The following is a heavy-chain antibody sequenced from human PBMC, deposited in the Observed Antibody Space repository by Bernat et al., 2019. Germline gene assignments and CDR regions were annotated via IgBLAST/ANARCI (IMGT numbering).Heavy chain of an antibody. D-gene: IGHD3-22*01. CDR3: ARDQINYYDSSRIRRGFDP. J-gene: IGHJ5*02. CDR2: IWYDGSNK. V-gene: IGHV3-33*01. Sequence: QVQLVESGGGVVQPGRSLRLSCAASGFTFSSYGMHWVRQAPGKGLEWVAVIWYDGSNKYYADSVKGRFTISRDNSQNTLYLQMNSLRAEDTAVYYCARDQINYYDSSRIRRGFDPWGQGTLVTVSS. CDR1: GFTFSSYG.